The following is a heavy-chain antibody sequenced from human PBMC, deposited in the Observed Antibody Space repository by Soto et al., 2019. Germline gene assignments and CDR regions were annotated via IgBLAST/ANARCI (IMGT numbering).Heavy chain of an antibody. D-gene: IGHD3-3*01. Sequence: QVQVVESGGGVVQPGRSLRLSCAASGFTFSSFGMHWVRQAPGKGLEWVSLIWYDGSKKSYGDSVKGRFTISRENSSNTVYLNMNSLRAEETAVYYCARDASYYSLWSGYYPSRNGMDVWGQGTTVTVSS. CDR3: ARDASYYSLWSGYYPSRNGMDV. CDR2: IWYDGSKK. CDR1: GFTFSSFG. J-gene: IGHJ6*02. V-gene: IGHV3-33*01.